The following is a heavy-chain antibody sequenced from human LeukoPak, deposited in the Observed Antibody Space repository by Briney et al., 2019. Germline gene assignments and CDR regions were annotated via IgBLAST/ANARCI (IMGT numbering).Heavy chain of an antibody. CDR3: AREILGGFNPGAY. CDR1: LDSTMINF. V-gene: IGHV4-4*02. Sequence: SEALSLTCAVSLDSTMINFWCCVRDPPQKGLWCIGEIHRSGSRNYNPALQSRVSITIDRSRNQIALELSSVTAADTAVYYCAREILGGFNPGAYWGQGTLVTVSS. J-gene: IGHJ4*02. D-gene: IGHD1-14*01. CDR2: IHRSGSR.